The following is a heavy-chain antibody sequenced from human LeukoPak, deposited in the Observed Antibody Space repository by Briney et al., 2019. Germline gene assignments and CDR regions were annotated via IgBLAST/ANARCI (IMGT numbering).Heavy chain of an antibody. V-gene: IGHV1-2*02. CDR1: TYTFTSYY. D-gene: IGHD1-26*01. CDR3: ARRHIDCATTTCYVDY. J-gene: IGHJ4*02. CDR2: INPNSGVT. Sequence: ASVKVSCKASTYTFTSYYIHWVRQAPGQGLEWMGWINPNSGVTSFAQKFQGRVTMTRDTSISTAYMELSRLRSDDTAVYYCARRHIDCATTTCYVDYWGQGTLVTVSS.